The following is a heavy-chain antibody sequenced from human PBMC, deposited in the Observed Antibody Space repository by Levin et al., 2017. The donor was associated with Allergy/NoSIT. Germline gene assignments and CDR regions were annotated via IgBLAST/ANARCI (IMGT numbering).Heavy chain of an antibody. D-gene: IGHD3-22*01. CDR1: GGSISSSSYY. CDR2: IYYSGST. CDR3: ARVYVPGYYYDSSGHYFDY. Sequence: PSETLSLTCTVSGGSISSSSYYWGWIRQPPGKGLEWIGSIYYSGSTYYNPSLKSRVTISVDTSKNQFSLKLSSVTAADTAVYYCARVYVPGYYYDSSGHYFDYWGQGTLVTVSS. J-gene: IGHJ4*02. V-gene: IGHV4-39*01.